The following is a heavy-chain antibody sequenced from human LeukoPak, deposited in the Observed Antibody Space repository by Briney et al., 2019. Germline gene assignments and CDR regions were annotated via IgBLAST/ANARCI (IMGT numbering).Heavy chain of an antibody. J-gene: IGHJ2*01. Sequence: GGSLRLSCAASGFTFSSYTMNWVRQAPGKGLEWVSYISISSSTMYYADSVKGRFTISRDNAKNSLYLQMNSLRAEDTSVYYCARDVRWLQSNYWYFDLWGRGTLVTVSS. CDR3: ARDVRWLQSNYWYFDL. CDR1: GFTFSSYT. V-gene: IGHV3-48*01. CDR2: ISISSSTM. D-gene: IGHD5-24*01.